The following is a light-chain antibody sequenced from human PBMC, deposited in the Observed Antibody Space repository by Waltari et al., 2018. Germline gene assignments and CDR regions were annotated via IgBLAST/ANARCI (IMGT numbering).Light chain of an antibody. CDR2: GSS. CDR1: GSNIGAGYD. Sequence: QSVLTQPPSVSGAPGQRVTIACTCSGSNIGAGYDVHWYQQVPRAAPKLLIYGSSSRPLGVPDRFFGSTSGTSASLAIIGLQAEDEADYYCQSYDITLRVVFGGGTKLTVL. V-gene: IGLV1-40*01. CDR3: QSYDITLRVV. J-gene: IGLJ3*02.